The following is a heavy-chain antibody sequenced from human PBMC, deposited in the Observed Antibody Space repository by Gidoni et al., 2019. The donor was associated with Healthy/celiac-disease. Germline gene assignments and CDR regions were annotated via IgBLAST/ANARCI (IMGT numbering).Heavy chain of an antibody. Sequence: EVQLVESGGGLVKPGGSRRLSCAAAGSHFSSYSMKWVRQAPGKGLEWFSSISSSSSYIYYADSVKGRFTISRDNAKNSLYLQMNSLRAEDTAVYYCARPLRYFDWLRNPFDYWGQGTLVTVSS. V-gene: IGHV3-21*01. CDR2: ISSSSSYI. CDR1: GSHFSSYS. CDR3: ARPLRYFDWLRNPFDY. J-gene: IGHJ4*02. D-gene: IGHD3-9*01.